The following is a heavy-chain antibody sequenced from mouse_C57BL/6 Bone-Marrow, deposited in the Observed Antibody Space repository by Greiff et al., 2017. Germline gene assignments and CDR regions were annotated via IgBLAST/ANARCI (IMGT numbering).Heavy chain of an antibody. J-gene: IGHJ4*01. Sequence: QVQLKQSGAELARPGASVKLSCKASGYTFTSYGISWVKQRTGQGLEWIGEIYPRSGNTYYNEKFKGKATLTADKSSSTAYMELRSLTSEDSAVYFCARGLGDYWGQGTSVTVSS. CDR2: IYPRSGNT. CDR3: ARGLGDY. D-gene: IGHD3-1*01. V-gene: IGHV1-81*01. CDR1: GYTFTSYG.